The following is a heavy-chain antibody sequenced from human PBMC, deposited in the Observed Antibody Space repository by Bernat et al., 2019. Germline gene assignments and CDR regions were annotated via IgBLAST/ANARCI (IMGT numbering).Heavy chain of an antibody. J-gene: IGHJ4*02. CDR1: GCTCSSYA. Sequence: GGGGGEPGGSLRLSCAASGCTCSSYAMSWVRQAPGKGLEWVSAISGSGGSTYYADSVKGRFTISRDNSKNTLYLQMNSLRAEDTAVYYCARYSGYERIFDYWGQGTLVTVSS. V-gene: IGHV3-23*01. CDR3: ARYSGYERIFDY. D-gene: IGHD5-12*01. CDR2: ISGSGGST.